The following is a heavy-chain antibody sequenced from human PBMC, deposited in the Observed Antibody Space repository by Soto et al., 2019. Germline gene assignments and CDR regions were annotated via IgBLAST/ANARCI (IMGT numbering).Heavy chain of an antibody. CDR1: GFTFSSYG. CDR2: ISYDGSNK. CDR3: AKDQRRAAAATPLDY. J-gene: IGHJ4*02. Sequence: PGGSLRLSCAASGFTFSSYGMHWVRQAPGKGLEWVAVISYDGSNKYYADSVKGRFTISRDNSKNTLYLQMNSLRAEDTAVYYCAKDQRRAAAATPLDYWGQGTLVTVSS. V-gene: IGHV3-30*18. D-gene: IGHD6-13*01.